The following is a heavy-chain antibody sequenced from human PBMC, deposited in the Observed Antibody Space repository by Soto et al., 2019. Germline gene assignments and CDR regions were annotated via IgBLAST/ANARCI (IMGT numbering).Heavy chain of an antibody. Sequence: PGGSLRLSCAASGFTFSSYWMSWVRQAPGKGLEWVANIKQDGSEKYYVDSVKGRFTISRDNAKNSLYLQMNSLRAEDTAVYYCASLGGSIVGAGIVYYYYGMDVWGQGTTVTVSS. J-gene: IGHJ6*02. CDR2: IKQDGSEK. CDR3: ASLGGSIVGAGIVYYYYGMDV. V-gene: IGHV3-7*01. CDR1: GFTFSSYW. D-gene: IGHD1-26*01.